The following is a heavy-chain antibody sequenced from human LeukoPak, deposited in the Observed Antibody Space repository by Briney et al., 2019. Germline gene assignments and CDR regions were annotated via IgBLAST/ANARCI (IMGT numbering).Heavy chain of an antibody. CDR1: GYSFNTYW. V-gene: IGHV5-51*01. J-gene: IGHJ4*02. CDR3: VRPSFYYGSGSYYAPDY. D-gene: IGHD3-10*01. Sequence: GESLKISCRGSGYSFNTYWIGWVRQMPGKGLEWMGIINPADSDTRDSPSFQGQVTISADKSISTAYLQWSSLKASDTAMYYCVRPSFYYGSGSYYAPDYWGQGTLVTVSS. CDR2: INPADSDT.